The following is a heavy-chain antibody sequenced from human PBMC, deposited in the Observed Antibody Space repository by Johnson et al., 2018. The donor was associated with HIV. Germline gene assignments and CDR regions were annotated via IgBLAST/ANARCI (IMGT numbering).Heavy chain of an antibody. CDR1: GFTFSYYG. D-gene: IGHD6-13*01. Sequence: QVQLVESGGGVVQPGRSLRLSCAASGFTFSYYGMHWVRQAPGKGLEWVAVIWHDGSNKFYLDSVKGRFTISRDNSKNMLYLQMNSLRAEDTAVYYCATDSSSGVYDAFDIWGQGTVVSVSS. CDR3: ATDSSSGVYDAFDI. J-gene: IGHJ3*02. CDR2: IWHDGSNK. V-gene: IGHV3-33*01.